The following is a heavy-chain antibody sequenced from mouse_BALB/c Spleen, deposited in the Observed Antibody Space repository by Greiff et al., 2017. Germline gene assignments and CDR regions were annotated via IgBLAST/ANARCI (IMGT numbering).Heavy chain of an antibody. CDR2: ISYDGSN. CDR3: AGGSLFAY. J-gene: IGHJ3*01. CDR1: GYSITSGYY. V-gene: IGHV3-6*02. Sequence: EVKLQESGPGLVKPSQSLSLTCSVTGYSITSGYYWNWIRQFPGNKLEWMGYISYDGSNNYNPSLKNRISITRDTSKNQFFLKLNSVTTEDTATHYCAGGSLFAYWGQGTLVTVSA.